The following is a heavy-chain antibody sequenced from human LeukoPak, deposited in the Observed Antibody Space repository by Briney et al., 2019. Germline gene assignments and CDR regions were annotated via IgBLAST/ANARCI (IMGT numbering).Heavy chain of an antibody. V-gene: IGHV1-2*04. Sequence: GASVKVSCKASGYTFTGYYMHWVRQAPGQGLEWMGWINPNSGGTNYAQKFQGWVTMTRDTSISTAYMELSRLRSDDTAVYYCARAPTQHYFYCDSSGFAYWGQGTLVTVSS. CDR3: ARAPTQHYFYCDSSGFAY. CDR2: INPNSGGT. J-gene: IGHJ4*02. D-gene: IGHD3-22*01. CDR1: GYTFTGYY.